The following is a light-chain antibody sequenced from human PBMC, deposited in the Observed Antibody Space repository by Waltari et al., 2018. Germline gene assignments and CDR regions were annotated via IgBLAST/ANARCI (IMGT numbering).Light chain of an antibody. J-gene: IGLJ1*01. CDR3: CSYAGSKTYV. V-gene: IGLV2-23*02. Sequence: QSALTQPASVSGSPGQSIFLSCSGTNSDIGNFNLVSWYQRHPDKAPKLIIYEVNKRPSGVSHRFSGSKSGNTASLTISGLQAEDEADYYCCSYAGSKTYVFGPGTKVTVL. CDR1: NSDIGNFNL. CDR2: EVN.